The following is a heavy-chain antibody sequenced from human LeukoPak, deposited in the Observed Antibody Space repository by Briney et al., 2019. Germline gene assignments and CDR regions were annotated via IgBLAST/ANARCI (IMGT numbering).Heavy chain of an antibody. CDR1: GFTFSSYS. Sequence: PGGSLRLSCAASGFTFSSYSMHWVRQAPGKGLEWVAVISYDGSNKYYADSVKGRFTISRDNSKNTLYLQMNSLRAEDTAVYYCAKDGDVWGQGALVTVSS. D-gene: IGHD7-27*01. CDR2: ISYDGSNK. V-gene: IGHV3-30*18. CDR3: AKDGDV. J-gene: IGHJ4*02.